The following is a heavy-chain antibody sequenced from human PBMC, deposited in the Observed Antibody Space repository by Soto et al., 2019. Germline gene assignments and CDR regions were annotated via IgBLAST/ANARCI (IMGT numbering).Heavy chain of an antibody. Sequence: SETLSLTCTVSGGSISSSNWWSWVRQPPGEGLEWIGEIYHSGSTNYNPSLKSRVTISVDKSKNQFSLKLSSVTAADTAVYYCARAMVRGVIYYFDYWGQGTLVTVSS. J-gene: IGHJ4*02. CDR2: IYHSGST. CDR3: ARAMVRGVIYYFDY. D-gene: IGHD3-10*01. V-gene: IGHV4-4*02. CDR1: GGSISSSNW.